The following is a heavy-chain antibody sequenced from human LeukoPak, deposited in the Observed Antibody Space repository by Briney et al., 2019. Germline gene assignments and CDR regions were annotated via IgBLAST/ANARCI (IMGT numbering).Heavy chain of an antibody. CDR2: IIPIFGTA. CDR3: ARAGEQIGYYFDY. J-gene: IGHJ4*02. V-gene: IGHV1-69*05. Sequence: SVKVSCKASGGTFSSYAISWVRQAPGQGLEWMGGIIPIFGTANYAQKFQGRVTITTDESTSTAYMELSSLRSEDTAVYNCARAGEQIGYYFDYWGQGTLVAVSS. CDR1: GGTFSSYA. D-gene: IGHD4-17*01.